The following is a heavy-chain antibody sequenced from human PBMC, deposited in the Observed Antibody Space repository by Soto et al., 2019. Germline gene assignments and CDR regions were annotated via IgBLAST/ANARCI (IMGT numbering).Heavy chain of an antibody. CDR3: ARGIRGHYGSDV. Sequence: EVQLVESGGDLVQPGGSLRLSCAASGFTFSSYWMHRVRQAPGKGLVWVSRVKSDGSTYYADSVKGRFTISRDNAKNTLYLQMNSQTVEDTAVYYCARGIRGHYGSDVWGQGTMVTVSS. D-gene: IGHD5-12*01. V-gene: IGHV3-74*01. CDR2: VKSDGST. J-gene: IGHJ3*01. CDR1: GFTFSSYW.